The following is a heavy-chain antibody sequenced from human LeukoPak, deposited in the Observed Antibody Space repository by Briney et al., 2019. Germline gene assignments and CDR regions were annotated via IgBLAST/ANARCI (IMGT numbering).Heavy chain of an antibody. Sequence: SETLSLTCTVSGGSVSSGGYYWSWIRQPPGKGLEWIGYIYYSGSTSYNPSLKSRVTILVDTSKNQFSLKLSSVTAADTAVYYCARHERDASLDHALDIWGQGTMVTVSS. CDR2: IYYSGST. CDR1: GGSVSSGGYY. J-gene: IGHJ3*02. D-gene: IGHD5-24*01. V-gene: IGHV4-61*08. CDR3: ARHERDASLDHALDI.